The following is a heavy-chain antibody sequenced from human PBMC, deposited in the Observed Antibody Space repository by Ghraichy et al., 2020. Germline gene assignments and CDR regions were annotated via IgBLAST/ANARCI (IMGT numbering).Heavy chain of an antibody. V-gene: IGHV4-4*01. CDR3: TKSNGLYSLHY. CDR1: GDSMSSGGW. J-gene: IGHJ4*02. CDR2: IDRSGTS. Sequence: GTLSLTCAVSGDSMSSGGWWSWVRQSPGKGLEWIGEIDRSGTSYYRPSLVGRVNISADKSKNQFSLTLTSVTAADTAMYFCTKSNGLYSLHYWGQGILVTVSS. D-gene: IGHD6-19*01.